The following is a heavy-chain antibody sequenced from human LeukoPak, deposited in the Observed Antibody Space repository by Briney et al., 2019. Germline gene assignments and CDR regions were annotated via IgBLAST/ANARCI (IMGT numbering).Heavy chain of an antibody. Sequence: PGGSLRLSCAASGFTFSSYAMSWVRQAPGKGLEWVSAISGSGGSTYYADSVKGRFTISRDNSKNTLYLQMNSLRAEDTAVYYCAKDLGGGYGGKPDAFDIWGQGTMVTVSS. CDR3: AKDLGGGYGGKPDAFDI. CDR1: GFTFSSYA. J-gene: IGHJ3*02. D-gene: IGHD4-23*01. V-gene: IGHV3-23*01. CDR2: ISGSGGST.